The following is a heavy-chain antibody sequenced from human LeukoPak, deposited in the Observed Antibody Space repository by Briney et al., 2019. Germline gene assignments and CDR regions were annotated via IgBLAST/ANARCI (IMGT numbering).Heavy chain of an antibody. V-gene: IGHV3-23*01. CDR1: GFTFSSYA. Sequence: GGSLRLSFAASGFTFSSYAMSWVRQAPGKGREWVSAVSAGGDNTYYAESVKGRFTISRDNSKNTVYLQMTSVTAEDTARYYCAKKRTPVAGTNYFDYWGQGILVTVSS. D-gene: IGHD6-19*01. J-gene: IGHJ4*02. CDR3: AKKRTPVAGTNYFDY. CDR2: VSAGGDNT.